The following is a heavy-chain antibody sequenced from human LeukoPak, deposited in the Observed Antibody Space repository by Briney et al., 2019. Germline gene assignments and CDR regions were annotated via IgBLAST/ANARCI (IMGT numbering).Heavy chain of an antibody. D-gene: IGHD6-13*01. J-gene: IGHJ4*02. CDR2: IKKDGSEK. CDR3: ARDKGYSKTFDY. V-gene: IGHV3-7*01. Sequence: GGSLRLSCAASGFTFTNYWMSWVRQAPGKGLEWVANIKKDGSEKYYVDSVRGRFTISRDNAKNSLDLQMNSLRAEDTAFYYCARDKGYSKTFDYWGQGTLVTVSS. CDR1: GFTFTNYW.